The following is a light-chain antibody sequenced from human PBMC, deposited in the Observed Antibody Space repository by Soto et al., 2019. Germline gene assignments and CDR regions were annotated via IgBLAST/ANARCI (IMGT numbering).Light chain of an antibody. J-gene: IGKJ5*01. Sequence: DVQMTQTPSILSASVGDRVILTCRASQSIGNWLAWYQQKPGKAPKLLIYKASSLESGVPSRFSGSGSGTDFTLTISSLEPEDFAVYYCQQRSNWPPITFGQGTRLEIK. CDR3: QQRSNWPPIT. CDR1: QSIGNW. CDR2: KAS. V-gene: IGKV1-5*03.